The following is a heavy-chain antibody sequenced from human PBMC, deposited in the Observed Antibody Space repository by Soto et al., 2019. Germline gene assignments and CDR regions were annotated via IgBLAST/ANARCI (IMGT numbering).Heavy chain of an antibody. CDR1: GFTFSSYA. CDR2: ISGSGGST. CDR3: AKRNYGSEFDY. D-gene: IGHD3-10*01. Sequence: GGSLRLSCAASGFTFSSYAMNWVRQAPGKGLVWVSVISGSGGSTYYADSVKGRFTISRDNSKNTLYLQMNSLRAEDTAVYYCAKRNYGSEFDYWGQGTLVTVSS. V-gene: IGHV3-23*01. J-gene: IGHJ4*02.